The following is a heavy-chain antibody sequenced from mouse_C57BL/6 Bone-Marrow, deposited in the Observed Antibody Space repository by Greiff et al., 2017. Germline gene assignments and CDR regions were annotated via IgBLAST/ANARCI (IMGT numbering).Heavy chain of an antibody. CDR3: ARSGYDYGAWFAY. CDR2: IHPNSGST. Sequence: QVQLQQPGAELVKPGASVKLSCKASGYTFTSYWMHWVKQRPGQGLEWIGMIHPNSGSTNYNEKFKSKATLTVDKSSSTAYMQLSSLTSEDSAVYYGARSGYDYGAWFAYWGQGTLVTVSA. J-gene: IGHJ3*01. CDR1: GYTFTSYW. V-gene: IGHV1-64*01. D-gene: IGHD2-4*01.